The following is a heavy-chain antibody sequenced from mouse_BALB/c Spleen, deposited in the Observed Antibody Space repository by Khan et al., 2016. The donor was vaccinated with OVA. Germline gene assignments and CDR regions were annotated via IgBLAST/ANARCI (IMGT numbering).Heavy chain of an antibody. Sequence: QVQLQQSGPELVKPGASVKISCKASGFTFTDYYINWVKQKPGQGLEWIGWIYPGSGNTKYNEKFKGMATLTVDTSSSTAYMQLSSLTSEDTAVYFWSKGGYYGNSLFDYWGQGTTLTVSS. V-gene: IGHV1-84*02. CDR3: SKGGYYGNSLFDY. D-gene: IGHD1-1*01. J-gene: IGHJ2*01. CDR2: IYPGSGNT. CDR1: GFTFTDYY.